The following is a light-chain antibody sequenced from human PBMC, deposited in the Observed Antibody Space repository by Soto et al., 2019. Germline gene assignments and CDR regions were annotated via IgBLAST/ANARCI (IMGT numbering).Light chain of an antibody. Sequence: EIVMTQSPATLSVSPGEGATLSCRASQTVSSNLAWYQQKPGQAPRLLIYGASTRAPGIPARFSGSGSGTEFTLTISSLQCEDFAVYYCHQYNNWPLTFGGGTKVEIK. CDR1: QTVSSN. CDR3: HQYNNWPLT. V-gene: IGKV3-15*01. CDR2: GAS. J-gene: IGKJ4*01.